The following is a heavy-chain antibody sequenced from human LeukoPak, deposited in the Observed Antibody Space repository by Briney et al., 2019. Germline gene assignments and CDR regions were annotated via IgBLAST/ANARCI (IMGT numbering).Heavy chain of an antibody. CDR2: ISSSSYI. V-gene: IGHV3-21*01. CDR1: GFTFSSYS. CDR3: AREEWLSFFDY. Sequence: GGSLRLSCAASGFTFSSYSRNWVRQAPGKGLEWVSSISSSSYIYYADSVKGRFTISRDNAKNSLYLQMNSLRAEDTAVYYCAREEWLSFFDYWGQGTLVTVSS. D-gene: IGHD6-19*01. J-gene: IGHJ4*02.